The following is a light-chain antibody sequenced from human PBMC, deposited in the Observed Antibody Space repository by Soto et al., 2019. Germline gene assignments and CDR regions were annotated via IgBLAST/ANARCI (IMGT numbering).Light chain of an antibody. CDR3: SSYTRSTTLNVL. J-gene: IGLJ2*01. CDR1: SSDVGGYKY. CDR2: EVS. V-gene: IGLV2-14*01. Sequence: QSALTQPASVSGSHGQSITISCTGTSSDVGGYKYVSWYQQHPGKVPKLMIYEVSNRPSGVSNRFSGSKSGNTDSLSISGLQAEDEAESYCSSYTRSTTLNVLFGGGTKLTVL.